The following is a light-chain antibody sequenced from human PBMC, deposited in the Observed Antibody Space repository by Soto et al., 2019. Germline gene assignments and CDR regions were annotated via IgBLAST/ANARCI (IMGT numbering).Light chain of an antibody. Sequence: EIVLTQFPGTLSLSPGERATLSCRASQSVRSSYLAWYQQKPGQAPRLLIYGASSRATGIPGRFSGSGSGTDFTLTISRLEPEDFAVYYCQQYGSSVFTFGQGTKLEIK. CDR2: GAS. CDR3: QQYGSSVFT. CDR1: QSVRSSY. J-gene: IGKJ2*01. V-gene: IGKV3-20*01.